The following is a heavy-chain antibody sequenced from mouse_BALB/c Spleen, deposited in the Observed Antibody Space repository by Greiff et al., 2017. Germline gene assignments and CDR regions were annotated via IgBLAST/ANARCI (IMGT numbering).Heavy chain of an antibody. Sequence: VKVVESGPGLVAPSQSLSITCTVSGFSLTSYGVHWVRQPPGKGLEWLGVIWAGGSTNYNSALMSRLSISKDNSKSQVFLKMNSLQTDDTAMYYCARGGGSYYYAMDYWGQGTSVTVSS. CDR3: ARGGGSYYYAMDY. CDR1: GFSLTSYG. V-gene: IGHV2-9*02. CDR2: IWAGGST. J-gene: IGHJ4*01.